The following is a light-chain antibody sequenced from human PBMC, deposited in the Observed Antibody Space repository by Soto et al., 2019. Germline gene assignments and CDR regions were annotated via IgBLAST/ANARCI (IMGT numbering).Light chain of an antibody. J-gene: IGKJ4*01. Sequence: IVLTPSPVTLSLSPGERATLSCRASQSVTNSLAWYQQKPGQAPRLLVYDASNRATGIPTRFSGSGSGTDVTLTISNLAPEDFDVYYCQQHISSPLTCGGGTKVDIK. CDR3: QQHISSPLT. V-gene: IGKV3-11*01. CDR2: DAS. CDR1: QSVTNS.